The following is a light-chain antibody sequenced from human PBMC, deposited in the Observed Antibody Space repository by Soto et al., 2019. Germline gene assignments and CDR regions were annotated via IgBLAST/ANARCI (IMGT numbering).Light chain of an antibody. CDR2: EVV. Sequence: QSALTQPASVSGSPGQSITISCTGTSSDVGGYNYVSWYQHHPGKAPKLMIYEVVNRPSGVSNRFSGSKSGITASLTISGLQAEDEADYYCTSYTSSSPLVFGNGTKLTVL. CDR1: SSDVGGYNY. J-gene: IGLJ1*01. CDR3: TSYTSSSPLV. V-gene: IGLV2-14*01.